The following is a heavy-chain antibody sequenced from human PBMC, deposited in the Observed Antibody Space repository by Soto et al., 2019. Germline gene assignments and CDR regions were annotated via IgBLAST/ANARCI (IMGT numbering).Heavy chain of an antibody. J-gene: IGHJ5*02. D-gene: IGHD2-8*01. CDR1: GDSISNYY. CDR2: IPYTGST. Sequence: SETLSLTCTVSGDSISNYYWNWVRQPPGKGLEWIGYIPYTGSTNYNPSLKSRVTISMDTSKNQFSLKLTAVTAADTPLYYCARRRCLGVRCYEGNWLDPWGQGILVTAPQ. CDR3: ARRRCLGVRCYEGNWLDP. V-gene: IGHV4-59*08.